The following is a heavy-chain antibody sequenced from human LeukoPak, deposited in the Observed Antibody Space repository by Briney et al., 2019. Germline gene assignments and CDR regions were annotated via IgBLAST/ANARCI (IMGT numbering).Heavy chain of an antibody. CDR3: ARDNLYYGSDY. Sequence: ASVKVSCKASGYTFTSYDINWVRQAPGQGLEWMGWISASNGNTNYAQILQGRATLTTDTSTSTAYMELRSLTSDDTAVYYCARDNLYYGSDYWGQGTLVTVSS. CDR1: GYTFTSYD. J-gene: IGHJ4*02. CDR2: ISASNGNT. V-gene: IGHV1-18*01. D-gene: IGHD3-3*01.